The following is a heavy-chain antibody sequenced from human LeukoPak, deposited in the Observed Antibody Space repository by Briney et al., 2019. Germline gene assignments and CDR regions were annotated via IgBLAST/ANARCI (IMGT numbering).Heavy chain of an antibody. J-gene: IGHJ4*02. D-gene: IGHD2-2*01. CDR1: GGSISSGDYY. V-gene: IGHV4-30-4*08. Sequence: SETLSLTCTVSGGSISSGDYYWSWIRQPPGKGLEWIGYIYYSGSTYYNPSLKSRVTISVDTSKNQFSLKLSSVTAPDTAVYYCARGVVPAAIAFDYWGQGTLVTVSS. CDR3: ARGVVPAAIAFDY. CDR2: IYYSGST.